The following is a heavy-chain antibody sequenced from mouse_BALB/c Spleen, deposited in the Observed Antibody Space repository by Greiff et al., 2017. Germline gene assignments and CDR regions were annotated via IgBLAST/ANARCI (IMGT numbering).Heavy chain of an antibody. Sequence: VKLVESGPELVKPGASVKISCKASGYAFSSSWMNWVKQRPGQGLEWIGRIYPGDGDTNYNGKFKGKATLTADKSSSTAYMQLSSLTSVDSAVYFCARSGDYDYRYFDVWGAGTTVTVSS. D-gene: IGHD2-4*01. J-gene: IGHJ1*01. CDR2: IYPGDGDT. CDR3: ARSGDYDYRYFDV. CDR1: GYAFSSSW. V-gene: IGHV1-82*01.